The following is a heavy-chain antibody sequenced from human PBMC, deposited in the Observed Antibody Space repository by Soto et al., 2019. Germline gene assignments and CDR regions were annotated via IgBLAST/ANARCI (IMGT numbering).Heavy chain of an antibody. V-gene: IGHV1-69*13. D-gene: IGHD4-17*01. Sequence: SVKVSCKASGGTFSSYAISWVRQAPGQGLEWMGGIIPIFGTANYAQKFQGRVTITADESTSTAYMELSSLRSEDTAVYYCARDRDYGDPRFAFDIWGQGAMVTVSS. J-gene: IGHJ3*02. CDR1: GGTFSSYA. CDR2: IIPIFGTA. CDR3: ARDRDYGDPRFAFDI.